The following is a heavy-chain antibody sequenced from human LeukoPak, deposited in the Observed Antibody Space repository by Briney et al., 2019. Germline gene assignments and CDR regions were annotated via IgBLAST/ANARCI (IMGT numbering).Heavy chain of an antibody. J-gene: IGHJ5*02. D-gene: IGHD5-12*01. CDR3: ARRRGGYPHNWFDP. CDR2: INHSGST. Sequence: PSETLSLTCTVSGGSISTYYWSWIRQPPGKGLEWIGEINHSGSTNCNPSLKSRVTISVDTSKNQFSLKLSSVTAADTAVYYCARRRGGYPHNWFDPWGQGTLVTVSS. CDR1: GGSISTYY. V-gene: IGHV4-34*01.